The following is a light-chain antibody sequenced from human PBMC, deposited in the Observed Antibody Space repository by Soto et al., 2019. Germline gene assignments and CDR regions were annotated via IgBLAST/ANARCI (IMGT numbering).Light chain of an antibody. V-gene: IGKV1-12*01. CDR2: AAT. J-gene: IGKJ1*01. CDR3: QQYDNLPPTWT. Sequence: DIQMTQSPSSVSASVGDTVTITCRASQDINSRLAWFQQQPGRPPKYVIQAATMLQSGFPSRFAGSGSGTHFTFTISNLQPEDIATYYCQQYDNLPPTWTFGQGTKVDIK. CDR1: QDINSR.